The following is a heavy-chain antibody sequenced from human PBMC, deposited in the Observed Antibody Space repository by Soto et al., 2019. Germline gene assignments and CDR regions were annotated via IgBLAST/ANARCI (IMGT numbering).Heavy chain of an antibody. CDR3: AKAHSYGLDY. J-gene: IGHJ4*02. CDR1: GFTFSSCG. CDR2: ISYDGSNK. V-gene: IGHV3-30*18. Sequence: GGSLRLSCAASGFTFSSCGMHWVRQAPGKGLEWVAVISYDGSNKYYADSVKGRFTISRDNSKNTLYLQMNSLRAEDTAVYYCAKAHSYGLDYWGQGTLVTVSS. D-gene: IGHD5-18*01.